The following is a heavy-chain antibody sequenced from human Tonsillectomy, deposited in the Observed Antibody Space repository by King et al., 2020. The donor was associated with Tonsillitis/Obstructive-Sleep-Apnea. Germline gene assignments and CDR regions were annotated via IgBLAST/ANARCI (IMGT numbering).Heavy chain of an antibody. J-gene: IGHJ6*03. V-gene: IGHV4-31*01. CDR3: ARADLGRRSYYYYYMDV. D-gene: IGHD3-16*01. CDR2: IYYSGST. CDR1: GGSIRSGGYY. Sequence: VQLQESGPGLVKPSQTLSLTCTVSGGSIRSGGYYWSWIRQLPGKGLEWIGYIYYSGSTYYNPSLKSLVTISVDTSKNQFSLKLSSVTAADTAIYYCARADLGRRSYYYYYMDVWGKGTTVTVSS.